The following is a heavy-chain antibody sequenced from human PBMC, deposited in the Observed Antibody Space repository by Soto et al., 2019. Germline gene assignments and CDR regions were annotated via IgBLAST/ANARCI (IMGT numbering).Heavy chain of an antibody. V-gene: IGHV1-69*01. J-gene: IGHJ6*02. D-gene: IGHD3-22*01. CDR2: IVPIFGTI. CDR1: GGTFSRYS. Sequence: QVQLVQSGAEVKKPGSSVTVSCKISGGTFSRYSISWVRQAPGQGLEWMGGIVPIFGTINYEQKFHDSVTITTDEFATTAHMELSNLRSEDTAVYYCARPYEGGYSSNHHYYYALDVWGQGTAVTVSS. CDR3: ARPYEGGYSSNHHYYYALDV.